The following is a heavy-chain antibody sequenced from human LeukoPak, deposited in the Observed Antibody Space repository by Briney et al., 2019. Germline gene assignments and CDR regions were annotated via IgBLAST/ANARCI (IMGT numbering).Heavy chain of an antibody. V-gene: IGHV1-8*01. CDR2: MNPNSGNT. CDR3: ARGRSIAAAGTISY. D-gene: IGHD6-13*01. J-gene: IGHJ4*02. CDR1: GYTFTSYD. Sequence: ASVKVSCKASGYTFTSYDINWVRQATGQGLEWMGWMNPNSGNTGYAQKFQGRVTMTRNTSISTAYMELSSLRSEDTAVYYCARGRSIAAAGTISYWGQGTLVTVSS.